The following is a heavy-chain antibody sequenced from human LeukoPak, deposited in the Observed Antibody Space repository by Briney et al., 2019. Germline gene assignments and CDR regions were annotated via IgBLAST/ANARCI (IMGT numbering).Heavy chain of an antibody. CDR1: GGSISSGDYY. CDR2: IYYSGST. D-gene: IGHD3-22*01. Sequence: SETLSLTCTVSGGSISSGDYYWSWIRQPPGKGLEWIGYIYYSGSTYYNPSLKSRVTISVDTSKNQFSLKLSSVTAADTAVYYCARDRPYDSSGSIAEYWGQGTLVTVSS. J-gene: IGHJ4*02. V-gene: IGHV4-30-4*01. CDR3: ARDRPYDSSGSIAEY.